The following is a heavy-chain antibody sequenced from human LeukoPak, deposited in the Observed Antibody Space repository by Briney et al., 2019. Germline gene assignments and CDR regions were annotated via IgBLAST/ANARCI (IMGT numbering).Heavy chain of an antibody. CDR3: ATYSNSIGWFDP. D-gene: IGHD6-6*01. CDR2: IYNSGTT. Sequence: PSETLSLTCTVSGGSISSTSYSCAWIRQPPGKGLEWIAIIYNSGTTYYNPSLKSRVTISVDTSKNHFSLKLTSVTAADTAVYYCATYSNSIGWFDPWGQGTLVTVSS. CDR1: GGSISSTSYS. V-gene: IGHV4-39*07. J-gene: IGHJ5*02.